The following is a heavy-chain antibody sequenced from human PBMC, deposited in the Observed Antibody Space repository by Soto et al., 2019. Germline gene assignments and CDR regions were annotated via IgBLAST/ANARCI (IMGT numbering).Heavy chain of an antibody. CDR2: IKQDGSEK. CDR3: ARDHYYDFWSGYPPRSSGAFDI. D-gene: IGHD3-3*01. CDR1: GFTFSSYW. Sequence: GGSLRLSCAASGFTFSSYWMSWVRQAPGKGLEWVANIKQDGSEKYYVDSVKGRFTISRDNAKNSLYLQMNSLRAEDTAVYYCARDHYYDFWSGYPPRSSGAFDIWGQGTMVTVSS. J-gene: IGHJ3*02. V-gene: IGHV3-7*01.